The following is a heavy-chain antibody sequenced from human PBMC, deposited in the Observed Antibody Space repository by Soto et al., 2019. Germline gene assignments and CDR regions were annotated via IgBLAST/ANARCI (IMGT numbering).Heavy chain of an antibody. V-gene: IGHV3-30-3*01. CDR2: ISYDGSNK. J-gene: IGHJ5*02. D-gene: IGHD3-16*01. CDR3: ARGESPAYTHTRGDTDWFDP. Sequence: PGGSLGLSCAASGFTFSSYAMHWVRQAPGKGLEWVAVISYDGSNKYYADSVKGRFTISRDNSKNTLYLQMNSLRAEDTAVYYCARGESPAYTHTRGDTDWFDPCGEGTLVTVSS. CDR1: GFTFSSYA.